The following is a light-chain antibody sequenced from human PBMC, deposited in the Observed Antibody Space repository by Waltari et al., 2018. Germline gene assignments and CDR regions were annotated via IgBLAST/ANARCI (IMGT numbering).Light chain of an antibody. V-gene: IGLV2-11*01. CDR2: DVS. CDR1: SRAVGGYNF. CDR3: CSYAGSYTVV. J-gene: IGLJ2*01. Sequence: QSALTQPRSVSGSPGQSVTISCTGTSRAVGGYNFVSWYQQHPGKAPKLMIYDVSKRPSGVPDRFSGSKSRNTASLTISGLQTDDEADYYCCSYAGSYTVVFGGGTELTVL.